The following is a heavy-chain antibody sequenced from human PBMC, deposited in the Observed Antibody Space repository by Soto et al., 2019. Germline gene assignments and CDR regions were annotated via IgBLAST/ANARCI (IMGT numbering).Heavy chain of an antibody. CDR3: ARISYYYDSSAKKAPDYGMDV. V-gene: IGHV4-31*03. J-gene: IGHJ6*02. D-gene: IGHD3-22*01. Sequence: PSETLSLTCTVSGGSISSGGYYWSWIRQHPGKGLEWIGYIYYSGSTYYNPSLKSRVTISVDTSKNQFSLKLSSVTAADTAVYYCARISYYYDSSAKKAPDYGMDVWGQGTTVTVSS. CDR2: IYYSGST. CDR1: GGSISSGGYY.